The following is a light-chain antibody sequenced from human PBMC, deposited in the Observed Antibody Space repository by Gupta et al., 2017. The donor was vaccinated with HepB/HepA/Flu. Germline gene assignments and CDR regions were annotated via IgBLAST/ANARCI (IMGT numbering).Light chain of an antibody. V-gene: IGKV2-30*01. CDR3: MQGIHWPRT. Sequence: DVVMTQSTLSLPVTLGPPASISCRSSQSLVYSDGNTYLTWFQQRPGQSPRRLIYKVSNRDSGVPDRFSGSGSGTDFTLKISRVEAEDVGVYYCMQGIHWPRTFGQGTKVEIK. CDR2: KVS. J-gene: IGKJ1*01. CDR1: QSLVYSDGNTY.